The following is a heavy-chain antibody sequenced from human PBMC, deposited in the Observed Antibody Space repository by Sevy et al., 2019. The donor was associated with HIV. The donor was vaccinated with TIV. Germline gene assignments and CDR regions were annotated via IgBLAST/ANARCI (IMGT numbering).Heavy chain of an antibody. CDR2: ISYDGNNK. V-gene: IGHV3-30-3*01. CDR1: RFTFSSYA. D-gene: IGHD3-22*01. J-gene: IGHJ3*02. CDR3: AREDRDDSPFDI. Sequence: GGSLRLSCAASRFTFSSYAMHWVRQAPGKGLEWVAIISYDGNNKYYADSVKGRFTISRDNSKNTLDLQMNSLRAEDMAVYYCAREDRDDSPFDIWGQGTMVTVSS.